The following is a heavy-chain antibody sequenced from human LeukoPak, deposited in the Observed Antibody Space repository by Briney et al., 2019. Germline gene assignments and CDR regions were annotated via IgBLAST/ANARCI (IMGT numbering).Heavy chain of an antibody. J-gene: IGHJ4*02. CDR1: GFTFSSCA. D-gene: IGHD5-12*01. V-gene: IGHV3-23*01. CDR3: AKDNDPRTYSAYDSYDY. CDR2: ISNTGDSI. Sequence: GGSLRLSCAASGFTFSSCAMTWVRQAPGKGLEWVSSISNTGDSIYHADSVKGRFTISRDNSKNTLFLQMNSLRAEDTAVYYCAKDNDPRTYSAYDSYDYWGQGTLVTVSS.